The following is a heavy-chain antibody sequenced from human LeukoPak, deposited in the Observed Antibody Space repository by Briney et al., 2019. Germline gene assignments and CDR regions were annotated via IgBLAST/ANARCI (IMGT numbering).Heavy chain of an antibody. Sequence: SETLSLTCTVSGGSISSYYWSWIRQPPGKGLEWIGYIYYSGSTNYNPSLKSRVTISVDTSKNQFSLKLSSVTAADTAVYYCARSGNYDFWSGYPSNWFDPWGQGTLVTVSS. CDR1: GGSISSYY. V-gene: IGHV4-59*01. CDR2: IYYSGST. J-gene: IGHJ5*02. D-gene: IGHD3-3*01. CDR3: ARSGNYDFWSGYPSNWFDP.